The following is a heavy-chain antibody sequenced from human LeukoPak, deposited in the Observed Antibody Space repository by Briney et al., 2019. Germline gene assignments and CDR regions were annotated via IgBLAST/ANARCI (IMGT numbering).Heavy chain of an antibody. Sequence: ASVKVSCKASGYTFTGYYMHWVRQAPGQGLEWMGWINPNSGGTNYAQKFQGRVTMTRDTSISTAYMELSRLRSDDTAVYYCARDRTMVRGVRPRYWFDPWGQGTLVTVSS. CDR2: INPNSGGT. CDR3: ARDRTMVRGVRPRYWFDP. CDR1: GYTFTGYY. V-gene: IGHV1-2*02. D-gene: IGHD3-10*01. J-gene: IGHJ5*02.